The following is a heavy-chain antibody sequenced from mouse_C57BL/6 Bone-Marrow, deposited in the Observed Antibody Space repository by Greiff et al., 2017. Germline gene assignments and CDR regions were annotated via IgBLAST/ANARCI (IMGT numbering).Heavy chain of an antibody. CDR3: ARRRSTGGYAMDY. V-gene: IGHV5-9*01. J-gene: IGHJ4*01. Sequence: EVMLVESGGGLVKPGGSLKLSCAASGFTFSSYTMSWVRQTPEKRLEWVATISGGGGNTYYPDSVKGRFTISRDNAKNTLYLQLSSLWSEDTALYYCARRRSTGGYAMDYGGQGTSVTVSS. D-gene: IGHD1-1*01. CDR2: ISGGGGNT. CDR1: GFTFSSYT.